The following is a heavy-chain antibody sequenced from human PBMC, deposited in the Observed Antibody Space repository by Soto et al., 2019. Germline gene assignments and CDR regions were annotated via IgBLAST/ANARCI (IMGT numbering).Heavy chain of an antibody. V-gene: IGHV1-69*01. J-gene: IGHJ3*02. CDR2: IIPIFGTA. Sequence: QVQLVQSGAEVKKPGSSVKVSCKASGGTFSSYAISWVRQSPGQGLEWMGGIIPIFGTANYAQKFQGRVTITAEESTSSAYMALRSLRSGDTAVYYCAGEELDCSGGSCYSAFGAFDIWGQGTMVTLSS. D-gene: IGHD2-15*01. CDR3: AGEELDCSGGSCYSAFGAFDI. CDR1: GGTFSSYA.